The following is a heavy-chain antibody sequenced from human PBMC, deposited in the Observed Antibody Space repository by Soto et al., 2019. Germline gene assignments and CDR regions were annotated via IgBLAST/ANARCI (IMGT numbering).Heavy chain of an antibody. CDR2: ISGSGDST. CDR3: ARRGSGSYYDY. Sequence: EVQLVESGGGLVQPGGSLRLSCAASGFTFSSYAMRWVSQAPVKGLEWVSAISGSGDSTNYADSVKGRFTISRDNSKNTLYLQMNSLRAEDTAVYYCARRGSGSYYDYWGQGTLVTVSS. D-gene: IGHD1-26*01. J-gene: IGHJ4*02. CDR1: GFTFSSYA. V-gene: IGHV3-23*04.